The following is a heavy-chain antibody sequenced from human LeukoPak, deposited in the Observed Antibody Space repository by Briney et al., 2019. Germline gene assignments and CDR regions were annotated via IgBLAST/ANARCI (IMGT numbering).Heavy chain of an antibody. CDR3: AKERAAAVEGYFDY. V-gene: IGHV3-33*06. CDR1: GFRFSSYG. J-gene: IGHJ4*02. Sequence: GESLRLSCAASGFRFSSYGMHWVRQAPGKGLEWVAVIWYDGSNKYYADSVKGRFTISRDNSKNTLYLQMNSLRAEDTAVYYCAKERAAAVEGYFDYWGQGTLVTVSS. D-gene: IGHD6-13*01. CDR2: IWYDGSNK.